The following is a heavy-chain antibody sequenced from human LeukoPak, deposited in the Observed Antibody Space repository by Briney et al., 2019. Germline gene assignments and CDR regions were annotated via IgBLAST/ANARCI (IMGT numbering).Heavy chain of an antibody. V-gene: IGHV4-4*07. J-gene: IGHJ5*02. CDR3: ARTRLGRDGYYYYH. CDR2: VSVRGGT. CDR1: GASISEYY. Sequence: SETLSLTCSVSGASISEYYWNWIRQPAGKGLEWIGRVSVRGGTNSNPSLKSRVTMSVDTSQSQFSLKLTSVTAADTAVYYCARTRLGRDGYYYYHWGQGTLVTVSS. D-gene: IGHD3-22*01.